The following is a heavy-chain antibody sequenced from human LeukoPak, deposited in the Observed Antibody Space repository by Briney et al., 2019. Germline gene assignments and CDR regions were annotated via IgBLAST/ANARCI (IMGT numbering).Heavy chain of an antibody. CDR2: IRYDGSNK. Sequence: GGSLRLSCAASGFTFSSYGMHWVRQAPGKGLEWLAFIRYDGSNKYYADSVKGRFTISRDNSKNTLYLQMNSLRVEDTAVFYCAKVAKYYYGSETYYFFEHWGQGTLVTASS. CDR3: AKVAKYYYGSETYYFFEH. V-gene: IGHV3-30*02. D-gene: IGHD3-10*01. CDR1: GFTFSSYG. J-gene: IGHJ4*02.